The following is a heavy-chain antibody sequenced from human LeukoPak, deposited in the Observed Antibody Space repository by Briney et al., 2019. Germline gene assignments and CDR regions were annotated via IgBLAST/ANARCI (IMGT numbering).Heavy chain of an antibody. J-gene: IGHJ4*02. Sequence: SETLSLNGIVSDGSINGYYLSGIEKPPKNGLHWNGYIYYSGSPHYNPSLRSRVTISVDTSKNQFYLKLRSVTAADTAMYYCARSWDSYDRSGCYDYWDLGTLATVSS. V-gene: IGHV4-59*01. CDR1: DGSINGYY. D-gene: IGHD3-22*01. CDR3: ARSWDSYDRSGCYDY. CDR2: IYYSGSP.